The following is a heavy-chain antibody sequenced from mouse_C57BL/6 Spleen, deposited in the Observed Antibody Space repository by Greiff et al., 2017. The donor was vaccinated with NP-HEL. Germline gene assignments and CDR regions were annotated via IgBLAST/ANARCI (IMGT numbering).Heavy chain of an antibody. CDR3: ARRIPPWYFDV. V-gene: IGHV1-7*01. CDR1: GYTFTSYW. Sequence: QVQLQQSGAELAKPGASVKLSCKASGYTFTSYWMHWVKQRPGQGLEWIGYINPISGYTKYNQKFKDKATLTADKSSSTAYMQLSGLTYEDSAVYYCARRIPPWYFDVWGTGTTVTVSS. CDR2: INPISGYT. D-gene: IGHD5-1-1*01. J-gene: IGHJ1*03.